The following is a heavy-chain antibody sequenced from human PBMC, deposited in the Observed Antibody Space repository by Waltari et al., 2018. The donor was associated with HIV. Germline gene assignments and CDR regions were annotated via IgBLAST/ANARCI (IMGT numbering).Heavy chain of an antibody. Sequence: VQLVESGGGLVRPGLSLRLCCSAPGFSFRTYWLHWVRQVPGKGPVWVSRIDQDGSRISYADSVKGRFTISRDNARNILYLQMNSLRVEDTAVYYCARMTSPYFIDYWGLGTLVTVSS. D-gene: IGHD2-21*02. V-gene: IGHV3-74*01. CDR2: IDQDGSRI. J-gene: IGHJ4*02. CDR1: GFSFRTYW. CDR3: ARMTSPYFIDY.